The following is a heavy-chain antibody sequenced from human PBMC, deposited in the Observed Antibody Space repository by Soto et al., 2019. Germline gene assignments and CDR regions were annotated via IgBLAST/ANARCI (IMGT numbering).Heavy chain of an antibody. Sequence: QVQLVESGGGVVQPGRSLRLSCAASGFTFSSYAMHWVRQAPGKGLEWVAVISYDGSNKYYADSVKGRFTISRDNSKNTLYLQMNSLRAEDTAVYYCARELYGYNYYGMDVWGHGTTVTVSS. D-gene: IGHD5-18*01. CDR1: GFTFSSYA. CDR2: ISYDGSNK. V-gene: IGHV3-30-3*01. CDR3: ARELYGYNYYGMDV. J-gene: IGHJ6*02.